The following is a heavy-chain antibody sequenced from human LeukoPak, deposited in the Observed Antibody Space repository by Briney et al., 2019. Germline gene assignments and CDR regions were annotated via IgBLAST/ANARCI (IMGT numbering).Heavy chain of an antibody. CDR1: GFTFSSYS. CDR2: ISSSSSYI. CDR3: ARDLPPPDSSGYYFPDAFDI. J-gene: IGHJ3*02. V-gene: IGHV3-21*01. Sequence: KPGESLRLSCAASGFTFSSYSMNWVRQAPGKGLEWVSSISSSSSYIYYADSVKGRFTISRDNAKNSLYLQMNSLRAEDTAVYYCARDLPPPDSSGYYFPDAFDIWGQGTMVTVSS. D-gene: IGHD3-22*01.